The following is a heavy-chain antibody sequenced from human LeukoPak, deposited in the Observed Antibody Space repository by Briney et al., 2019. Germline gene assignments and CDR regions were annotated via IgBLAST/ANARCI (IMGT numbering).Heavy chain of an antibody. Sequence: PGGSLRLSCAASGFTFNNYWMAWVRQAPGKGLEWVANIKKDGRDQYYLDSVKGRFTISRDNAKNSLYLQMNNLRVEDTAIYYCVTLWEAGYWGQGTLATVSS. V-gene: IGHV3-7*01. CDR1: GFTFNNYW. D-gene: IGHD1-26*01. CDR2: IKKDGRDQ. CDR3: VTLWEAGY. J-gene: IGHJ4*02.